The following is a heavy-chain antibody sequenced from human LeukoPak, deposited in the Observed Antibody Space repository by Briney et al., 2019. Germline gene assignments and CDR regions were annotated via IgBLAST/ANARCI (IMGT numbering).Heavy chain of an antibody. V-gene: IGHV1-18*04. CDR1: GDTFSADSFSAAT. D-gene: IGHD3-10*01. Sequence: GASVKVSCKASGDTFSADSFSAATISWVRQAPGQGLEWMGWISAYNGNTNYAQKLQGRVTMTTDTSTSTAYMELRSLRSDDTAVYYCARTLVRGVYFDYWGQGTLVTVSS. J-gene: IGHJ4*02. CDR3: ARTLVRGVYFDY. CDR2: ISAYNGNT.